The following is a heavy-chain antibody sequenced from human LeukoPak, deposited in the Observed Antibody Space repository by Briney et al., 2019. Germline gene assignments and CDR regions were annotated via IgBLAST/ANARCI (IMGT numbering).Heavy chain of an antibody. V-gene: IGHV3-43*01. J-gene: IGHJ4*02. CDR1: GFTFDDYT. D-gene: IGHD1-26*01. Sequence: PGGSLRLSCAASGFTFDDYTIHWVRQAPGKGLEWVSLISWDGGSTYYADSVKGRFTISRDNSKNSLYLQMNSLRTEDTALYYCAKDIRAKWESGVDYWGQGTLVTVSS. CDR3: AKDIRAKWESGVDY. CDR2: ISWDGGST.